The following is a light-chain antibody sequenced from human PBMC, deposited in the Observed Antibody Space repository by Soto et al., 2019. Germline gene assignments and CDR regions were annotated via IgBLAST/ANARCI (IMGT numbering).Light chain of an antibody. CDR1: QYVANS. J-gene: IGKJ5*01. CDR3: QQRGSWPPT. CDR2: DAS. Sequence: EIVLTQSPATLSLSPGERATLSCRASQYVANSLAWYQQKPGQAPRLLIYDASDRAAGIPGRFSGSGSGTDFTLTISSLEPEDFGVYYCQQRGSWPPTFGQGTRLEIK. V-gene: IGKV3-11*01.